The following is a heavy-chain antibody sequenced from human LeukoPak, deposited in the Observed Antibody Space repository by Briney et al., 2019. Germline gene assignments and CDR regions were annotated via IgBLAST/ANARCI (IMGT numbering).Heavy chain of an antibody. Sequence: GGSLRLSCAASGFIFSNYAMSRVRQAPGKGLEWVAVIWYDGSNKYYADSVKGRFTISRDNSKNTLYLQMNSLRAEDTAVYYCARSGVLIDYWGQGTLVTVSS. CDR1: GFIFSNYA. V-gene: IGHV3-33*08. CDR3: ARSGVLIDY. D-gene: IGHD3-10*01. CDR2: IWYDGSNK. J-gene: IGHJ4*02.